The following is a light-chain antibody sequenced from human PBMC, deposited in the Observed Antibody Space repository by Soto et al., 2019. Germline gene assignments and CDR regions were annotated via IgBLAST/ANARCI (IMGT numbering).Light chain of an antibody. J-gene: IGLJ2*01. CDR3: ATWDNLLSAGL. CDR2: DNY. V-gene: IGLV1-51*01. CDR1: PANSGNNF. Sequence: QSVLTQPPSVYATPGHTVTISCSGGPANSGNNFVSWYQRLPGTAPRVIIYDNYERPSGIPDRFSGSKSGTSATLDITGLQTGDEADYYCATWDNLLSAGLFGGGTKLTVL.